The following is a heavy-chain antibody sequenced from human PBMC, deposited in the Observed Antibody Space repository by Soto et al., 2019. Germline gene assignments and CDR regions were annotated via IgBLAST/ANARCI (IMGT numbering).Heavy chain of an antibody. J-gene: IGHJ3*02. CDR2: IGTISSTI. CDR1: GFTFSSYS. D-gene: IGHD3-22*01. CDR3: ARADSSGYAFDI. Sequence: GGSLRLSCAASGFTFSSYSMNWVRQAPGKGLEWVSFIGTISSTIYYVDSVKGRFTTSRDNAKNSLYLQMNSLRAEDTAVYYCARADSSGYAFDIWGQGTMVTVSS. V-gene: IGHV3-48*04.